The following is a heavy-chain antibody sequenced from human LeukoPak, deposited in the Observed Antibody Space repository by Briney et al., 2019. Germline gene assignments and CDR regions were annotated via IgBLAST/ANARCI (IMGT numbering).Heavy chain of an antibody. CDR3: ARDQQQLGWFDP. J-gene: IGHJ5*02. CDR2: IYSGGST. Sequence: GGSLRLSCAASGFTVRSNYMSWVRQAPGKGLEWVSVIYSGGSTYYADSVKGRFTISRDNSKNTLYLQMNSLRAEDTAVYYCARDQQQLGWFDPWGEGTLVTVSS. V-gene: IGHV3-66*01. CDR1: GFTVRSNY. D-gene: IGHD6-13*01.